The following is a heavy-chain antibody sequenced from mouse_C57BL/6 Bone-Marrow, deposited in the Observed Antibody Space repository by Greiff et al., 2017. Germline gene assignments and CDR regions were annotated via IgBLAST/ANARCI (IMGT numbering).Heavy chain of an antibody. CDR1: GYTFTGYW. CDR2: ILPGSGST. V-gene: IGHV1-9*01. J-gene: IGHJ4*01. D-gene: IGHD1-1*01. Sequence: QVQLQQSGAELMKPGASVKLSCKATGYTFTGYWIEWVKQRPGHGLEWIGEILPGSGSTNYNEKFKGKATFTAHTSSNTAYMQLSSLTTEDSAIYYCASLITTVVATKDYYAMDYWGQGTSVTVSS. CDR3: ASLITTVVATKDYYAMDY.